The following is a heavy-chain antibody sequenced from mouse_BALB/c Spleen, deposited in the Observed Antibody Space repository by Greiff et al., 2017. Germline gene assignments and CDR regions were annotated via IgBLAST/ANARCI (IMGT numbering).Heavy chain of an antibody. CDR2: INPSTGYT. V-gene: IGHV1-7*01. CDR1: GYTFTSYW. Sequence: QVQLKQSGAELAKPGASVKMSCKASGYTFTSYWMHWVKQRPGQGLEWIGYINPSTGYTEYNQKFKDKATLTADKSSSTAYMQLSSLTSEDSAVYYCANDGYYFDYWGQGTTLTVSS. CDR3: ANDGYYFDY. D-gene: IGHD2-3*01. J-gene: IGHJ2*01.